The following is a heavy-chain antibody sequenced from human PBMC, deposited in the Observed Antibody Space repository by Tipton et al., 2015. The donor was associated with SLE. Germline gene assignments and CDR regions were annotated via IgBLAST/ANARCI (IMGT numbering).Heavy chain of an antibody. CDR1: GASISSGSYH. D-gene: IGHD1-26*01. CDR2: IYSSGST. J-gene: IGHJ5*02. Sequence: GLVKPSQTLSLTCTVSGASISSGSYHWAWIRQPAGKGLEWIGRIYSSGSTNENLSLKSRVSISKDTSKNQFSLKLSSVTAADTAVYYCAREATYSGSYYNWFDSWGQGTLVTVSP. V-gene: IGHV4-61*02. CDR3: AREATYSGSYYNWFDS.